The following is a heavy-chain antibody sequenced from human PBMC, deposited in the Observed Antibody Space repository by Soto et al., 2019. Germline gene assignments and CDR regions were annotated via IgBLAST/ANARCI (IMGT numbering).Heavy chain of an antibody. J-gene: IGHJ5*02. Sequence: GGSLRLSCTASGFTFGDYAMSWVSQAPGKGLEWVGFIRSKAYGGTTEYAASVKGRFTISRDDSKSIAYLQMNSLKTEDTAVYYCTRYDFWSGYPPVFDPWGQGTLVTV. CDR3: TRYDFWSGYPPVFDP. CDR1: GFTFGDYA. D-gene: IGHD3-3*01. V-gene: IGHV3-49*04. CDR2: IRSKAYGGTT.